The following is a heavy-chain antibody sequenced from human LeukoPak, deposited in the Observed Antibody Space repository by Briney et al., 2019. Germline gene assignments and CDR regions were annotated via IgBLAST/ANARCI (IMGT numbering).Heavy chain of an antibody. Sequence: PGGSLRLSCAASGFTFSSYAMNWVRQAPGKGLEWVSAISGSGGSTYYADSVKGRFTISRDNSKNTRYLQMNRLRVEDTAVYYCARKEIQIPLRYFDYWGQGSLVTVSS. D-gene: IGHD3-9*01. CDR2: ISGSGGST. CDR1: GFTFSSYA. V-gene: IGHV3-23*01. J-gene: IGHJ4*02. CDR3: ARKEIQIPLRYFDY.